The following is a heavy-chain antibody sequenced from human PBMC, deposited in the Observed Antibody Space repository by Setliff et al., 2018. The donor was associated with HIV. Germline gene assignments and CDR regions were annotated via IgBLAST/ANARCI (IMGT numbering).Heavy chain of an antibody. CDR2: VHYSGNT. V-gene: IGHV4-31*03. D-gene: IGHD6-19*01. Sequence: LSLTCTVSGGSISSGGYYWSWIRHHPGKGLEWIGYVHYSGNTYYNPSLKSRLTILVDTSKNQFSLNLSSVTAADTAVYYCEVAGQWGQGTLVTVSS. J-gene: IGHJ4*02. CDR1: GGSISSGGYY. CDR3: EVAGQ.